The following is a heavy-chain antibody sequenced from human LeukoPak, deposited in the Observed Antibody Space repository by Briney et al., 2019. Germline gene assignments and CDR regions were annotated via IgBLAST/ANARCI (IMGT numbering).Heavy chain of an antibody. CDR2: ISSSSRTI. J-gene: IGHJ4*02. D-gene: IGHD5-18*01. Sequence: GGSLRLSCAASGFTFSSYSMNWVRQAPGKGLEWDSYISSSSRTIYYADSVKGRFTISRDNAKNSLSLQMNSLRDEDTAVYYCARGGGYSYGSLFDYWGQGTLVTVSS. V-gene: IGHV3-48*02. CDR3: ARGGGYSYGSLFDY. CDR1: GFTFSSYS.